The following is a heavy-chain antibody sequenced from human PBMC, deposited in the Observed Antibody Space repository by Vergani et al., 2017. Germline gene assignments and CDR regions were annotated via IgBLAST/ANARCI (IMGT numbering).Heavy chain of an antibody. J-gene: IGHJ4*02. CDR1: GFTFIMHA. D-gene: IGHD1-1*01. CDR2: LSASDRRT. V-gene: IGHV3-23*01. Sequence: EVQLLESGGDLVQPGGSLRLSCAASGFTFIMHAMSWVRQAPGKGLEWVSTLSASDRRTHYADSVKGRFTISRDNSKRMVYLQMNNLRPDDTALYYCVRDRPLEFDRDYWGQGTLVTVSS. CDR3: VRDRPLEFDRDY.